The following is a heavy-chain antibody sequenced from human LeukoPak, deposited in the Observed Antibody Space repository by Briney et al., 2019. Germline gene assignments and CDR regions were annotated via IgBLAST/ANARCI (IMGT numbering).Heavy chain of an antibody. J-gene: IGHJ4*02. CDR1: GGSISSSSYY. CDR2: IYYSGST. V-gene: IGHV4-39*07. D-gene: IGHD6-13*01. CDR3: AREGLAAAIDY. Sequence: SETLSLTCTVSGGSISSSSYYWGWIHQPPGKGVEWIGSIYYSGSTYYNPSLKSRVTISVDTSKNQFSLKLSSVTAADTAVYYCAREGLAAAIDYWGQGTLVTVSS.